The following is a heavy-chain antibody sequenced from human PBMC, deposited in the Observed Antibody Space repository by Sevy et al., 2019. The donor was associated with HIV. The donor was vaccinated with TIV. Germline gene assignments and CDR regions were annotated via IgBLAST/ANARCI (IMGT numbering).Heavy chain of an antibody. CDR2: IVVGSGNT. Sequence: ASVKVSCKASGFTFTSSAVQWVRQARGQRLEWIGWIVVGSGNTNYAQKFQERVTITRDMSTSTAYMELCSLRSEDTAVYYCAADLGCSGGSCYSHDAFDIWGQGTMVTVSS. CDR1: GFTFTSSA. J-gene: IGHJ3*02. D-gene: IGHD2-15*01. V-gene: IGHV1-58*01. CDR3: AADLGCSGGSCYSHDAFDI.